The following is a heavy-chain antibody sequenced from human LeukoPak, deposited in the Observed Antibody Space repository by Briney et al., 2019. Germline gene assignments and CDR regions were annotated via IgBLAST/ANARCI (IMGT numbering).Heavy chain of an antibody. CDR1: GGSISSYY. V-gene: IGHV4-4*07. Sequence: SETLSLTCTVSGGSISSYYWSWIRQPAGKGLEWIGRIYTSGSTNYNPSLRSRVTMSVDTSKNQFSLKLSSVTAADTAVYYCARGWSRGQWLVSLDLWGRGTLVTVSS. J-gene: IGHJ2*01. CDR3: ARGWSRGQWLVSLDL. CDR2: IYTSGST. D-gene: IGHD6-19*01.